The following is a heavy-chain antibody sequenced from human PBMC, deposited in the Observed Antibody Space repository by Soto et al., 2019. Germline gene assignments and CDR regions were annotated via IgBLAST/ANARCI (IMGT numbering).Heavy chain of an antibody. J-gene: IGHJ4*02. CDR1: GFTFSSYW. CDR3: ARYVPAFDY. D-gene: IGHD3-10*02. V-gene: IGHV3-7*04. CDR2: IKEDGTQK. Sequence: GGSLRLSCGTSGFTFSSYWLSWVRQAPGRGLEWVATIKEDGTQKYYVDSVKGRFTISRDNAKKFMYLQMNSLRAEDTAVYYCARYVPAFDYWGQGTLVTVSS.